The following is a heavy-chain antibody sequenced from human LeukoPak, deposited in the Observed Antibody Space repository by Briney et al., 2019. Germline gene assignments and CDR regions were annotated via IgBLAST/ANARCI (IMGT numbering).Heavy chain of an antibody. CDR1: GGSISSYY. CDR2: IYYSGST. D-gene: IGHD3-22*01. CDR3: ARGTYYYDSSAGTYQH. Sequence: SETLSLTCTASGGSISSYYWSWIRQPPGKGLEWIGYIYYSGSTNYNPSLKSRVTISVDTSKNQFSLKLSSVTAADTAVYYCARGTYYYDSSAGTYQHWGQGTLVTVSS. V-gene: IGHV4-59*01. J-gene: IGHJ1*01.